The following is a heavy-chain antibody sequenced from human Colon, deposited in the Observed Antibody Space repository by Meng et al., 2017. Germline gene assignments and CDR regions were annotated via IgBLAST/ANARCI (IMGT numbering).Heavy chain of an antibody. V-gene: IGHV4-4*02. Sequence: GLLQESGPGLMTPWGPFLCTCAVAGGSISSSNWWSWVRQPPGKGLGWIGEIYHSGSTNYNPSLKSRVTISVDKSKNQFSLKLSSVTAADTAVYYCARVRIYGLSDYWGQGTLVTVSS. CDR2: IYHSGST. CDR3: ARVRIYGLSDY. J-gene: IGHJ4*02. D-gene: IGHD4-17*01. CDR1: GGSISSSNW.